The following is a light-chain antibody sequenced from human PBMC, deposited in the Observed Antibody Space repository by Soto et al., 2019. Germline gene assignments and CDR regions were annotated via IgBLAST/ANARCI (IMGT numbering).Light chain of an antibody. Sequence: EIVLTQSPGTLSLSPGERATLSCRASQSVSSSYLAWYQQKPGQAPRLLIYGASSRATGIPDRFSSSGSGTDFTLTISRLEPDYVAVDYCQQYGSSPLLSFGGGAKVEIK. CDR1: QSVSSSY. J-gene: IGKJ4*02. CDR2: GAS. V-gene: IGKV3-20*01. CDR3: QQYGSSPLLS.